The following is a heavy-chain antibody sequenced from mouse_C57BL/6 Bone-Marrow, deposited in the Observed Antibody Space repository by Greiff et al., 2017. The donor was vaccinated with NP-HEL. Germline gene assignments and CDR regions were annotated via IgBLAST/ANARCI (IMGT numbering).Heavy chain of an antibody. J-gene: IGHJ3*01. CDR2: ISYDGSN. V-gene: IGHV3-6*01. Sequence: EVQLQESGPGLVKPSQSLSLTCSVTGYSITSGYYWNWIRQFPGNKLEWMGYISYDGSNNYNPSLKNRISITRDTSKNQFFLKLNSVTTEDTATYYCARDGNLWFAYWGQGTLVTVSA. CDR3: ARDGNLWFAY. D-gene: IGHD2-1*01. CDR1: GYSITSGYY.